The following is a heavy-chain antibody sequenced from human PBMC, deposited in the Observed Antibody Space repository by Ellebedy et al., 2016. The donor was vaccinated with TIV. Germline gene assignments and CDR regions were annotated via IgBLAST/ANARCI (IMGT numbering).Heavy chain of an antibody. CDR3: ARGGRDSSGQYEDWYYDL. J-gene: IGHJ2*01. CDR2: IWFDGSKQ. Sequence: GESLKISCTASRFILSNYGVHWVRQAPGKGLEWVALIWFDGSKQYYADSVKGRFTISRDNFENKVYLQMNSLRVEDTAVYYCARGGRDSSGQYEDWYYDLWGRGTLATVSS. D-gene: IGHD3-22*01. V-gene: IGHV3-33*01. CDR1: RFILSNYG.